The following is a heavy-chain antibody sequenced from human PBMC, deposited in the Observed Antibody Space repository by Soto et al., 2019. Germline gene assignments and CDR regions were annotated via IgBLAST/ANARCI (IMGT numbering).Heavy chain of an antibody. CDR1: GYTFTSYD. V-gene: IGHV1-8*01. J-gene: IGHJ4*02. CDR3: ARGFRPAVRGGYDY. Sequence: QVQLVQSGAEVKKPGASVKVSCQASGYTFTSYDINWVRQATGQGLEWMGWMNPNNTNTGYAQKFQGRLTMTRNTXXGTAYMELSSLTSEDTAVYYCARGFRPAVRGGYDYWGQGTLVTVSS. D-gene: IGHD3-10*01. CDR2: MNPNNTNT.